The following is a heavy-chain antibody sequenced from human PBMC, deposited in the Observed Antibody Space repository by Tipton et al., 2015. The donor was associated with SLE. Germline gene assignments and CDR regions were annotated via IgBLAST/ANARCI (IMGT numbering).Heavy chain of an antibody. CDR1: GVSIGSTGYF. CDR3: ASITFWSGYIPFGY. D-gene: IGHD3-3*01. Sequence: LRLSCSVSGVSIGSTGYFWGWIRQSPGKGLVWVGHVHDSGTTYYNPSLESRVTVSIDTSKNQFSLKVTSVTAADTAMYYCASITFWSGYIPFGYWGQGTLVTVS. V-gene: IGHV4-39*07. J-gene: IGHJ4*02. CDR2: VHDSGTT.